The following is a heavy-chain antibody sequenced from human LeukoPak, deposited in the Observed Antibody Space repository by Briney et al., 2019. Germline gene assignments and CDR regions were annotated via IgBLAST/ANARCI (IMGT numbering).Heavy chain of an antibody. CDR3: ARGEAFAFDM. J-gene: IGHJ3*02. CDR2: INGRDGRT. Sequence: PGGSLRLSCAAPGFTFSNYAMGWVRQAPRKGLEWVSSINGRDGRTYYADSVRGRFSISSDNSKNTLFLQMNSLRAEDTAVYYCARGEAFAFDMWGQGTMVTVSS. V-gene: IGHV3-23*01. CDR1: GFTFSNYA.